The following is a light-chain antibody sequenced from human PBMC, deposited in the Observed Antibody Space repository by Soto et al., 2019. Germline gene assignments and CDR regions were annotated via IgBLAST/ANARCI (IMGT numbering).Light chain of an antibody. J-gene: IGLJ1*01. V-gene: IGLV2-14*03. Sequence: QSALTQPASVSGSPGQSITISCTGTSSDVAAYNFVSWYQQHPGEVPKLMIYEVIKRPSGISDRFSGSKSGNTASLTISGLRAEDEADYYCNSYTSNNTYVFGTGTKLTVL. CDR2: EVI. CDR3: NSYTSNNTYV. CDR1: SSDVAAYNF.